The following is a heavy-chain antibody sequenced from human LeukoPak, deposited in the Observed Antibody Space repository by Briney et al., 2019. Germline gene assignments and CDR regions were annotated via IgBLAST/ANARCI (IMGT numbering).Heavy chain of an antibody. V-gene: IGHV3-21*01. Sequence: SGGSLRLSCAASGFTFSSYTMNWVRQAPGKGPGWVSSITSSSSYVYYADSVKGRFTISRDNARNSLYLQMNSLRAEDTALYYCARDGDTVLTRGYYYYMDVWGKGTTVTVPS. J-gene: IGHJ6*03. CDR3: ARDGDTVLTRGYYYYMDV. D-gene: IGHD4-23*01. CDR1: GFTFSSYT. CDR2: ITSSSSYV.